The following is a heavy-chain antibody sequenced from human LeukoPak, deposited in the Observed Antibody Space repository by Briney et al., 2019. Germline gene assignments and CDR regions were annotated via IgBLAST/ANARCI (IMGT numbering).Heavy chain of an antibody. Sequence: GRSLRLSCAASGFTFSSYGMHWVRQAPGKGLEWVSVISYDGSNKYYADSVKGRFTISRDNSKNTLYLQMNSLRAEDTAVYYCAKELVYYDSSGYYEGVYWGQGTLVTVSS. CDR1: GFTFSSYG. V-gene: IGHV3-30*18. J-gene: IGHJ4*02. CDR3: AKELVYYDSSGYYEGVY. D-gene: IGHD3-22*01. CDR2: ISYDGSNK.